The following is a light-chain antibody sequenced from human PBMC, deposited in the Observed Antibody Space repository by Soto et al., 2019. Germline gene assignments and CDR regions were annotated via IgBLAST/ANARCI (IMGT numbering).Light chain of an antibody. Sequence: EIVLTQSPGTLSLSPGERATLSCRASQSVSSSYLAWYQQKPGQAPRLLIYDASSMATGIPDRFSGSGSGTDFILTISRLEREDFAVYYCQQYGNSPWTFGQGTKVEIK. V-gene: IGKV3-20*01. CDR1: QSVSSSY. J-gene: IGKJ1*01. CDR3: QQYGNSPWT. CDR2: DAS.